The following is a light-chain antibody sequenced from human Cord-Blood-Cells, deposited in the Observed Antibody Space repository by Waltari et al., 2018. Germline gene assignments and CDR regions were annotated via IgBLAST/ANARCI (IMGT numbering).Light chain of an antibody. CDR1: SSDVGGYNY. Sequence: QSALTQPASVSGSPGQSITISCPGTSSDVGGYNYVSWYQQHPGKAPKLMIYEVSNRPSGVSNRFSGSKSGNTAYLTISGLQAEDEADYYCSSYTSSSTLVFGGGTKLTVL. V-gene: IGLV2-14*01. J-gene: IGLJ3*02. CDR3: SSYTSSSTLV. CDR2: EVS.